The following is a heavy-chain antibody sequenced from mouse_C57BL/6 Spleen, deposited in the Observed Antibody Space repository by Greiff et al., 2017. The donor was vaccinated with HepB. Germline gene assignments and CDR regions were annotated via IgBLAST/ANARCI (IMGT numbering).Heavy chain of an antibody. CDR3: GKRDGSGYFDV. Sequence: QVQLQQSGPGLVQPSQSLSITCTVSGFSLTSYGVHWVRQSPGKGLEWLGVIWRGGSTDYNAAFMSRLSIAKDNSKSQVFFKMNSLQADDTAIYYCGKRDGSGYFDVWGTGTTVTVSS. D-gene: IGHD1-1*01. V-gene: IGHV2-5*01. J-gene: IGHJ1*03. CDR1: GFSLTSYG. CDR2: IWRGGST.